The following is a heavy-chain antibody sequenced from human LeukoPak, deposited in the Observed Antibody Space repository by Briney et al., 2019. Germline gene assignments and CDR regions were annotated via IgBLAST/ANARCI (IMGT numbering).Heavy chain of an antibody. CDR1: GGSISSSSYY. D-gene: IGHD6-19*01. J-gene: IGHJ4*02. CDR3: ARHARTAVAGEEGY. CDR2: IYYSGST. V-gene: IGHV4-39*01. Sequence: SETLSLTCTVSGGSISSSSYYWGWIRQPPGKGLEWIGSIYYSGSTYYNPSLKSRVTISVDTSKNQFSLKLSSVTAADTAVYYCARHARTAVAGEEGYWGQGTLVTVSS.